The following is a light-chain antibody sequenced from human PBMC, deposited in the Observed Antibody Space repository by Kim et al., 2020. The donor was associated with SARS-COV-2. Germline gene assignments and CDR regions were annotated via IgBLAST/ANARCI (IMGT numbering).Light chain of an antibody. CDR1: QSVTSY. CDR2: DAS. V-gene: IGKV3-11*01. CDR3: LQRGNWPLT. Sequence: EIVLTQSPATLSLSPGERATLSCRASQSVTSYLAWYQQKPGQAPRLLIYDASNRATGIPARFSGSGSETDFTLTISSLEPEDFAVYFCLQRGNWPLTFGGGTKVEIK. J-gene: IGKJ4*01.